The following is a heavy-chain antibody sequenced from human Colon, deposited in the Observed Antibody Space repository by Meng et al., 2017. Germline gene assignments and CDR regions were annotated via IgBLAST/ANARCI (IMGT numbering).Heavy chain of an antibody. CDR1: GGSISRSDW. CDR3: ASSDYYRSDY. D-gene: IGHD3-22*01. V-gene: IGHV4-4*02. CDR2: TSHSGST. Sequence: QAKVEESGPGLVNPSATLSLTCAVSGGSISRSDWWSWVRQPPGKGLEWIGETSHSGSTNYSPSLKSRVTISLDKSKNQLSLKLNSVTAADTAVYYCASSDYYRSDYWGQGTLVTVSS. J-gene: IGHJ4*02.